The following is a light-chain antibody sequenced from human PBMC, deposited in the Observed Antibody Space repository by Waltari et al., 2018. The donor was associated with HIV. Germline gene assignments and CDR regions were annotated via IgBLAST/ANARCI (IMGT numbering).Light chain of an antibody. J-gene: IGLJ3*02. Sequence: QSVLTQPPSVSGAPGQRVTISCTGSSSNIGAGYDVHWYQQLQGTDPKLLLYGNSNRAPGVPDRFAGAQPGTSAALAITGVQAEDEADYYCQSYDSSLSVSGVFGGGTKLTVL. CDR1: SSNIGAGYD. V-gene: IGLV1-40*01. CDR3: QSYDSSLSVSGV. CDR2: GNS.